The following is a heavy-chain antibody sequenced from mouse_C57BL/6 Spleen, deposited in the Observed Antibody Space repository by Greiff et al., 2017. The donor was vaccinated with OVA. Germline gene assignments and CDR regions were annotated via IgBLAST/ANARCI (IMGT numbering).Heavy chain of an antibody. Sequence: EVKLMESGGGLVKPGGSLKLSCAASGFTFSSYAMSWVSQTPGKRLEWVGTISDGGSYTYYPDNVKGRFTITRDKAKSNLYLQMSNLKSEDTAMYYCAREEGNNCYAMDYWGQGTSVTVSS. J-gene: IGHJ4*01. D-gene: IGHD2-1*01. V-gene: IGHV5-4*01. CDR2: ISDGGSYT. CDR1: GFTFSSYA. CDR3: AREEGNNCYAMDY.